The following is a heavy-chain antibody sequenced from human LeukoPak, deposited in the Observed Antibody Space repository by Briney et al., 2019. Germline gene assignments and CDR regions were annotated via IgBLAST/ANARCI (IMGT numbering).Heavy chain of an antibody. J-gene: IGHJ4*02. V-gene: IGHV1-2*02. D-gene: IGHD4-17*01. CDR2: IGPNSGGT. Sequence: ASVKVSCKASGYTFTGYYMHWVRQAPGQGLEWMGWIGPNSGGTNYAQKFQGRVTMTRDTSISTAYMELSRLRSDDTAVYYCAREEDYGATFVYWGQGTLVTVSS. CDR3: AREEDYGATFVY. CDR1: GYTFTGYY.